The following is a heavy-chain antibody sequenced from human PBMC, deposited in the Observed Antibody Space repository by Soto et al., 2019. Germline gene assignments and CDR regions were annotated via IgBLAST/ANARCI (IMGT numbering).Heavy chain of an antibody. CDR2: INPNSGGT. Sequence: ASVKVSCKASRYTFTGYYMHWVRQAPGQGLEWMGWINPNSGGTNYAQKFQGWVTMTRDTSISTAYMELSRLRSDDTAVYYCARGITGTTSTHDYWGQGTLVTVS. D-gene: IGHD1-7*01. CDR3: ARGITGTTSTHDY. CDR1: RYTFTGYY. V-gene: IGHV1-2*04. J-gene: IGHJ4*02.